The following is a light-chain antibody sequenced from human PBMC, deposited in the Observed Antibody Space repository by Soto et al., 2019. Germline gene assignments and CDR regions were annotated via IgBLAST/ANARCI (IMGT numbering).Light chain of an antibody. Sequence: AIRMTQSPSSFSASTGDRVTITCRASQGISSYLAWYQQKPGKAPNLLIYAASTLQSGVPSRFSSSGAETDFTLTISCLQSEDFANYYCQQYYSYPRTFGQRTKVEIK. CDR1: QGISSY. CDR2: AAS. CDR3: QQYYSYPRT. V-gene: IGKV1-8*01. J-gene: IGKJ1*01.